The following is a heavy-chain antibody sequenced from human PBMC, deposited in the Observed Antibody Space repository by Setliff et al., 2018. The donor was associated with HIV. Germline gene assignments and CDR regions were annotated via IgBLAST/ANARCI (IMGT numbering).Heavy chain of an antibody. CDR1: GDSIRGYY. D-gene: IGHD5-12*01. V-gene: IGHV4-59*08. CDR3: ARQMPIPGIAITPVDY. J-gene: IGHJ4*02. Sequence: SETLSLTCTVSGDSIRGYYWSWIRQPPGKELEWMGYVFYTGFAAYNPSLKSRLTISVDTSKSQFSLTLTSVTAADTAVYYCARQMPIPGIAITPVDYWSQGALVTVSS. CDR2: VFYTGFA.